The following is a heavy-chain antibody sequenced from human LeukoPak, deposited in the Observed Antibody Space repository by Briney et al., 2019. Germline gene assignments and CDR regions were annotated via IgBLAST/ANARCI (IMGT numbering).Heavy chain of an antibody. CDR3: ARDWGGYCTNGVCYTPLGY. D-gene: IGHD2-8*01. CDR1: GYTFTGYY. Sequence: ASVKVSCKASGYTFTGYYMHWVRQAPGQGLEWMGWINPNSGGTNYAQKFQGRVTMTRDTSISTAYMELSRLRSDDTAVYYCARDWGGYCTNGVCYTPLGYWGQGTLVTASS. V-gene: IGHV1-2*02. CDR2: INPNSGGT. J-gene: IGHJ4*02.